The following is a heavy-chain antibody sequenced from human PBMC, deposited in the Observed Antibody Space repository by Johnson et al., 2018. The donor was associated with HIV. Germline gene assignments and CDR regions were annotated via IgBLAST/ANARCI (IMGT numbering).Heavy chain of an antibody. CDR2: INSDGSST. CDR1: GFTFDSYW. Sequence: VQLVESGGGLVQPGGSLRLSCAASGFTFDSYWMHWVRQAPGKGLVWVSRINSDGSSTTYADSVKGRFTISRDNAKNTVYLQMNSLRGEDTAVYYCARECQYYYDSSVGMYDAFDIWGQGTMVTVSS. D-gene: IGHD3-22*01. V-gene: IGHV3-74*01. J-gene: IGHJ3*02. CDR3: ARECQYYYDSSVGMYDAFDI.